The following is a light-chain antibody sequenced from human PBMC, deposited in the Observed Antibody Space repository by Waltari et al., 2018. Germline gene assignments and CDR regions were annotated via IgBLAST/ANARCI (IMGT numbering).Light chain of an antibody. CDR3: QHYVRLPVT. CDR1: PSVGRT. J-gene: IGKJ1*01. Sequence: EMVFPQSPGTLSLSNREPATLSCRASPSVGRTLAWYQQKPGQAPRLLIYAASTRATGIPDRFSGSGSGTDFRLTISRVEPEDFAVYYCQHYVRLPVTFGQGTTVELK. CDR2: AAS. V-gene: IGKV3-20*01.